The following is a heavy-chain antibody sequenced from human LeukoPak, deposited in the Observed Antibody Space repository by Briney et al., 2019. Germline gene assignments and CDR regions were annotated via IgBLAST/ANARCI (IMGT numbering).Heavy chain of an antibody. D-gene: IGHD6-13*01. CDR3: ARVRTGIAAAGRDFAFDI. CDR1: GYTFTCYY. V-gene: IGHV1-2*02. J-gene: IGHJ3*02. Sequence: ASVKVSCKASGYTFTCYYMHWVRQAPGQGLEWMGWINPNSGGTNYAQKFQGRVTMTRDTSISTAYMELSRLRSDDTAVYYCARVRTGIAAAGRDFAFDIWGQGTVVTVSS. CDR2: INPNSGGT.